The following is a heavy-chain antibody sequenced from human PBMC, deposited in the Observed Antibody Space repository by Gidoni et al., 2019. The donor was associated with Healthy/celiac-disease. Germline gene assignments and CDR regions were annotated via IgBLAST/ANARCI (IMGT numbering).Heavy chain of an antibody. CDR1: GGSISSSSYY. J-gene: IGHJ5*02. Sequence: QLQLQESGPGLVKPSETLSLTCTVSGGSISSSSYYWGWIRQPPGKGLGWIVSIYYSGSTYYNPSLKSRVTISVDTSKNQFSLKLSSVTAADTAVYYCARHEPGSTGRKFDPWGQGTLVTVSS. V-gene: IGHV4-39*01. D-gene: IGHD4-17*01. CDR3: ARHEPGSTGRKFDP. CDR2: IYYSGST.